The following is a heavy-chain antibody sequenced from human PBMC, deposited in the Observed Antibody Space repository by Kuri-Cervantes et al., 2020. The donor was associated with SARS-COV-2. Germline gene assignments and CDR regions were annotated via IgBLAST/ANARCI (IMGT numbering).Heavy chain of an antibody. J-gene: IGHJ6*02. D-gene: IGHD2-21*02. CDR1: GFTFSSYG. V-gene: IGHV3-30*02. CDR2: IRYDGSNK. Sequence: GASMKFSCAASGFTFSSYGMHWVRQAPGKGLEWVAFIRYDGSNKYYADSVKGRFTISRDNSKYSLYLQMNSLRAEDTAVYYCARAAYCGGDCYYYYGMDVWGQGTTVTVSS. CDR3: ARAAYCGGDCYYYYGMDV.